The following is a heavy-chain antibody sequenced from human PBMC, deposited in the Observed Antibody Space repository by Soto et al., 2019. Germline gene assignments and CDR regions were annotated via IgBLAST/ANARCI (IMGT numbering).Heavy chain of an antibody. CDR3: ASDSPDCSGGSCYFYFDY. V-gene: IGHV1-3*01. D-gene: IGHD2-15*01. J-gene: IGHJ4*02. Sequence: ASVKVSCKASGYTFTSYAMHWVRQAPGQRLEWMGWINAGNGNTKYSQKFQGRVTITRDTSASTAYMELSSLRSEDTAVYYCASDSPDCSGGSCYFYFDYWGQGTLVTVSS. CDR1: GYTFTSYA. CDR2: INAGNGNT.